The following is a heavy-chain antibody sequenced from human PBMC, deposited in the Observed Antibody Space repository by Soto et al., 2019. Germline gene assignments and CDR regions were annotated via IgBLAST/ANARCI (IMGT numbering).Heavy chain of an antibody. CDR3: AKDMGSDSVGPFDY. J-gene: IGHJ4*02. Sequence: QVQLVESGGGVVQPGRSLRLSCAASGFTFSSYGMHWVRQAPGKGLEWVAVISYDGSNKYYADSVKGRFTISRDNSKNTLYLQMNSLRAEDTAVYYCAKDMGSDSVGPFDYWGQGTLVTVSS. D-gene: IGHD1-26*01. CDR2: ISYDGSNK. CDR1: GFTFSSYG. V-gene: IGHV3-30*18.